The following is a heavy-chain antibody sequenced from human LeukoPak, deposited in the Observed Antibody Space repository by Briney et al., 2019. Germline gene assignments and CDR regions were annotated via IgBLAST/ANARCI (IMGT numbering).Heavy chain of an antibody. CDR3: ARVSPRALATGYDP. CDR2: ISPYNGDT. J-gene: IGHJ5*02. Sequence: ASVKVSGKTSGYTFNTYGITWFRQAPGHGLEWMGWISPYNGDTNFAQKFQGRVTLTTDTATSTAYMELRSLGFDDTAVYYCARVSPRALATGYDPWGQGTLVTVSS. D-gene: IGHD3-9*01. CDR1: GYTFNTYG. V-gene: IGHV1-18*01.